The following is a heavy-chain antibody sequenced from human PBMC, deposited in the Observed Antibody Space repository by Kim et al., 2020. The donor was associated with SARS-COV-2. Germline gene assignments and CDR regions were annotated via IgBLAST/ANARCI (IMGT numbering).Heavy chain of an antibody. CDR1: GFTFSSYG. V-gene: IGHV3-30*18. CDR2: ISYDGSNK. Sequence: GGSLRLSCAASGFTFSSYGMHWVRQAPGKGLEWVAVISYDGSNKYYADSVKGRFTISRDNSKNTLYLQMNSLRAEDTAVYYCAKDPYSSGSYYYYGMDVWGQGTTVTVSS. CDR3: AKDPYSSGSYYYYGMDV. J-gene: IGHJ6*02. D-gene: IGHD6-19*01.